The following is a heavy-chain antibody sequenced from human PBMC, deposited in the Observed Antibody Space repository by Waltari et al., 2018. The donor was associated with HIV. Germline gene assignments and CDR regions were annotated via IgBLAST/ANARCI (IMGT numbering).Heavy chain of an antibody. V-gene: IGHV4-39*01. J-gene: IGHJ5*02. CDR1: GGSIRSSTYY. D-gene: IGHD3-22*01. Sequence: QLQLQESGPGLVKPSETLSLTCTVSGGSIRSSTYYWGGIRQPPGKGLEWIGSIYYSGSTYYNPSLKSRVTISVDTSKNQFSLKLSSVTAADTAVYYCARHSRITMIGNWFDPWGQGTLVTVSS. CDR3: ARHSRITMIGNWFDP. CDR2: IYYSGST.